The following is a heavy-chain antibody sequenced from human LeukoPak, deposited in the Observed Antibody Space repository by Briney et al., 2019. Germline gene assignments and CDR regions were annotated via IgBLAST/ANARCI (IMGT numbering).Heavy chain of an antibody. CDR1: GGSISSGSYY. CDR2: IYTSGST. V-gene: IGHV4-61*02. J-gene: IGHJ6*03. D-gene: IGHD2-2*01. CDR3: ARMRGHCSSTSCSSYYYYYMDV. Sequence: PAQTLSLTCTVSGGSISSGSYYWSWIRQPAGKGLEWIGRIYTSGSTNYNPSLKSRVTISVDTSKNQFSLKLSSVTAADTAVYYCARMRGHCSSTSCSSYYYYYMDVWGKGTTVTISS.